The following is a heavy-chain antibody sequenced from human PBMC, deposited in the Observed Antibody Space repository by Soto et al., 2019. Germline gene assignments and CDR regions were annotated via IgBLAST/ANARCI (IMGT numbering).Heavy chain of an antibody. CDR1: GFTFSSYG. CDR3: ARDLTGYSSGWQEGGDLDY. J-gene: IGHJ4*02. V-gene: IGHV3-33*01. CDR2: IWYDGSNK. Sequence: QVQLVESGGGVVQPGRSLRLSCAASGFTFSSYGMHWVRQAPGKGLEWVAVIWYDGSNKYYADSVKGRFTISRDNSKNALYMQMNSLRAEDTAVYYCARDLTGYSSGWQEGGDLDYWGQGTLVTVSS. D-gene: IGHD6-19*01.